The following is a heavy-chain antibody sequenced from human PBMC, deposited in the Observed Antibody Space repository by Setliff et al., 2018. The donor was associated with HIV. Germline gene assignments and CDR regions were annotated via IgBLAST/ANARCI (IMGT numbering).Heavy chain of an antibody. Sequence: PSETLSLTCAVSGYSINSGYYWGWIRQPPGKGLEWIASISHSGNTYYNPSLKSRVSISLDTSKNQFSLKLSSVTAADTAIYFCAREGGYDYGYTIFYWGQGTLVTVSS. D-gene: IGHD5-18*01. CDR3: AREGGYDYGYTIFY. J-gene: IGHJ4*02. V-gene: IGHV4-38-2*02. CDR2: ISHSGNT. CDR1: GYSINSGYY.